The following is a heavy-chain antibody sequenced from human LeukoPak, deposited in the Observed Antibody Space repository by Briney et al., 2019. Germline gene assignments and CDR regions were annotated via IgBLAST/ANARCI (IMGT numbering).Heavy chain of an antibody. CDR3: ASHYGDYGVDY. Sequence: SETLSLTCTVSGGSISSYYWSWIRQPPGKGLEWIGYIYYSGSTNYNPSLESRVTISVDTSKNQFSLKLSSVTAADTAVYYCASHYGDYGVDYWGQGTLVTVSS. CDR2: IYYSGST. J-gene: IGHJ4*02. V-gene: IGHV4-59*01. D-gene: IGHD4-17*01. CDR1: GGSISSYY.